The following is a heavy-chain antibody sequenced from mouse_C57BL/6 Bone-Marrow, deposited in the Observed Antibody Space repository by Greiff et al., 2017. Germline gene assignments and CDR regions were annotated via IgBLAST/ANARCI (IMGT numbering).Heavy chain of an antibody. J-gene: IGHJ4*01. CDR3: AQWGGSSLYAMDY. Sequence: QVQLKESGAELAKPGASVKLSCKASGYTFTRYWMHWVKQRHGQGLEWIGYINPSSGYTKYNQKFKDKATLTADKSSSTAYMQLSSLTYEDSAVYYCAQWGGSSLYAMDYWGQETSVTVSS. D-gene: IGHD1-1*01. CDR1: GYTFTRYW. CDR2: INPSSGYT. V-gene: IGHV1-7*01.